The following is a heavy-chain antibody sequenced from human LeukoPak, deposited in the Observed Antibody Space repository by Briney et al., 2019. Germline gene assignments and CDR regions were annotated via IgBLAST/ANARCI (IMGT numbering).Heavy chain of an antibody. CDR2: IIPIFGTA. D-gene: IGHD3-10*01. V-gene: IGHV1-69*01. Sequence: GSSVKVSCKASGGTFSSYAISWVRQAPGQGLEWMGGIIPIFGTANYAQKFQGRVTITADESTSTAYMELSSLRSEDTAVYYCARGGSYYGSGSYRLMDVWGKRTTVTVSS. CDR3: ARGGSYYGSGSYRLMDV. CDR1: GGTFSSYA. J-gene: IGHJ6*04.